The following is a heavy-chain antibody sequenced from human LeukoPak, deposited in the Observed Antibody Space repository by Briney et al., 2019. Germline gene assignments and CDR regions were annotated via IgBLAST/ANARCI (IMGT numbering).Heavy chain of an antibody. CDR2: IKSKTDGGTT. CDR1: GFTFSNAW. Sequence: GGSLRLSCAASGFTFSNAWMSWVRQAPGKGLEWVGRIKSKTDGGTTDYAAPVKGRFTISRDDSKNTLYLQMNSLRAEDTAVYYCARGGSSSWYDYYSYMDVWGKGTTVTVSS. V-gene: IGHV3-15*01. D-gene: IGHD6-13*01. CDR3: ARGGSSSWYDYYSYMDV. J-gene: IGHJ6*03.